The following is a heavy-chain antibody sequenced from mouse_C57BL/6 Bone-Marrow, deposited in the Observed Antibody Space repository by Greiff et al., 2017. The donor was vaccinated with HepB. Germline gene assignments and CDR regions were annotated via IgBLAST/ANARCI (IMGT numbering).Heavy chain of an antibody. D-gene: IGHD2-2*01. CDR1: GYSFTGYY. J-gene: IGHJ3*01. Sequence: EVKLMESGPELVKPGASVKISCKASGYSFTGYYMNWVKQSPEKSLEWIGEINPSTGGTTYNQKFKAKATLTVDKSSSTAYMQLKSLTSEDSAVYYCAIYYGYAGFAYWGQGTLVTVSA. V-gene: IGHV1-42*01. CDR2: INPSTGGT. CDR3: AIYYGYAGFAY.